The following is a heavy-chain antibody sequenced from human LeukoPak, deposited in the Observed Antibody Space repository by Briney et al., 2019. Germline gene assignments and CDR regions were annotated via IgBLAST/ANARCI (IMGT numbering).Heavy chain of an antibody. V-gene: IGHV3-23*01. CDR2: IRGSGDTT. CDR3: AKDFTPLGYGALIDY. CDR1: GFTFSSYV. J-gene: IGHJ4*02. D-gene: IGHD5-12*01. Sequence: PGGSLRLSCAASGFTFSSYVTTWVRQAPGKGLEWVSLIRGSGDTTYYADSVTGRFTISRDNSRNMLYLQMNSLRAEDTAVYYCAKDFTPLGYGALIDYWGQGTLVTVSS.